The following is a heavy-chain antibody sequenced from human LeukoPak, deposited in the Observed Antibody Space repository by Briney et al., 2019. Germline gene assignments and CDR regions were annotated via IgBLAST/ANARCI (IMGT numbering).Heavy chain of an antibody. Sequence: GGSLRLSCAASGFTFSRYSMIWVRQATGKGLEWVSSISSSSNYIYYADSLKVRFTISRDNAANSLFLQMNSLRAEDTALYYCARAVAGPAGEYYFDYWGQGTLVTVSS. D-gene: IGHD6-19*01. CDR1: GFTFSRYS. CDR2: ISSSSNYI. CDR3: ARAVAGPAGEYYFDY. V-gene: IGHV3-21*01. J-gene: IGHJ4*02.